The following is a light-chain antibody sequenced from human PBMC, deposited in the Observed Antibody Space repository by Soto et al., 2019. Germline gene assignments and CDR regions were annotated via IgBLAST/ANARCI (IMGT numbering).Light chain of an antibody. CDR2: EVS. CDR3: TLYISSTTV. CDR1: SSDVGSYDY. V-gene: IGLV2-14*01. Sequence: QSALTQPASVSGSPGQSITMSCTGSSSDVGSYDYVSWYQQHPGRAPKLIIYEVSYRPSGVSNRFSGSKSGNTASLTISGLQAEDEAAYYCTLYISSTTVFGGGTKLTVL. J-gene: IGLJ2*01.